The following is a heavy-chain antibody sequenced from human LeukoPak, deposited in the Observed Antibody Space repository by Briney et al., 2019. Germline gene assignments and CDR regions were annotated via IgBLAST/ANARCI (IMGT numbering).Heavy chain of an antibody. J-gene: IGHJ4*02. V-gene: IGHV1-46*01. CDR2: INTSGPSR. CDR1: GYTFTIYN. CDR3: ARAYYDGSGSDY. Sequence: GASVKVSCKASGYTFTIYNMPWVRQGPGQGLEWIGIINTSGPSRSYAQKFQGRVTMTRDMSTSTVYMELSSRRSEDTAVYYCARAYYDGSGSDYWGQGALVTVSS. D-gene: IGHD3-22*01.